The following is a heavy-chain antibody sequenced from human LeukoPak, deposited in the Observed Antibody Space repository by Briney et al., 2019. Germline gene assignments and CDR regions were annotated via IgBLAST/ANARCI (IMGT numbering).Heavy chain of an antibody. Sequence: SETLSLTCTVSGGSISSYYWSWIRQPSGKGLEWIGYIYYSGSTNYNPSLKSRVTISVDTSKNQFSLKLSSVTAADTAVYYCARDKGFGVLDYWGQGTLVTVSS. D-gene: IGHD3-3*01. CDR3: ARDKGFGVLDY. J-gene: IGHJ4*02. V-gene: IGHV4-59*12. CDR2: IYYSGST. CDR1: GGSISSYY.